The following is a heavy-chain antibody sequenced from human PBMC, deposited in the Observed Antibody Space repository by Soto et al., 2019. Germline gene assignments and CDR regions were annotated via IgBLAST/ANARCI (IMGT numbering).Heavy chain of an antibody. CDR2: IYYSGST. J-gene: IGHJ5*02. CDR1: GGSISSGGYY. CDR3: ARGSIVAFFWFDP. Sequence: SETLSLTCTVSGGSISSGGYYWSWIRQHPGKGLEWIGYIYYSGSTYYNPSLKSRVTISVDTSKNQFSLKLSSVTAADTAVYYCARGSIVAFFWFDPWGQGTLVTFSS. D-gene: IGHD5-12*01. V-gene: IGHV4-31*03.